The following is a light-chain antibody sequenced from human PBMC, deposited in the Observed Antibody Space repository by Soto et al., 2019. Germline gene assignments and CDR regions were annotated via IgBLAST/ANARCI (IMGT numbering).Light chain of an antibody. CDR3: QQSYSTPR. CDR2: AAS. J-gene: IGKJ4*01. CDR1: QSISSY. Sequence: DIPMTQSPSSLSVSVGDRVTISCGASQSISSYLNWYQQKPGKAPKLLIYAASSLQSGVPSRFSGSGSGTDFTLTISSLQPEDFATYYCQQSYSTPRFGGGTKVEIK. V-gene: IGKV1-39*01.